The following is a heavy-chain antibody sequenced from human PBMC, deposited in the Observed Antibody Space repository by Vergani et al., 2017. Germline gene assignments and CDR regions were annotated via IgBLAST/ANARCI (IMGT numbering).Heavy chain of an antibody. CDR3: ARFRLTDAFDI. J-gene: IGHJ3*02. D-gene: IGHD6-19*01. CDR2: IYYSGST. Sequence: QVQLQESGPGLVKPSETLSLTCTVSGDSISSYYWSWIRQPPGKGLEWIGDIYYSGSTNYNPSLKSRVTISVDTSKNQFSLKLSSVTAADTAVYYCARFRLTDAFDIWGQGTMVTVSS. CDR1: GDSISSYY. V-gene: IGHV4-59*01.